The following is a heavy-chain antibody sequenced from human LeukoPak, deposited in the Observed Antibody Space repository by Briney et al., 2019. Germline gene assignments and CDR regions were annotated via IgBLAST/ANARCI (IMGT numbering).Heavy chain of an antibody. V-gene: IGHV4-59*08. CDR2: IHGSGIT. CDR1: GGSISSYY. J-gene: IGHJ4*02. CDR3: ARTLASGRSDY. Sequence: SETLSLTCTVSGGSISSYYWSWFRQPPGKGLEWIAYIHGSGITNYNPSLKSRVTISVDTSKNNFSLKLSSVTATDTAVYYCARTLASGRSDYWGQGTLVTVSS.